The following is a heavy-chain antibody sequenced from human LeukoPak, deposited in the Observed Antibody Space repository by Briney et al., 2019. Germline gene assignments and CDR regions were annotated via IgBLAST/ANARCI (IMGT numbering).Heavy chain of an antibody. Sequence: SVKVSCKASGGTFSSYAISWVRQAPGQGLEWMGGIIPIFGTANYAQKFLGRVTITTDESTSTAYMELSSLRSEDTAVYYCARSMPCSSTSCYTGEGYYYYMDVWGKGTTVTVSS. CDR1: GGTFSSYA. CDR3: ARSMPCSSTSCYTGEGYYYYMDV. J-gene: IGHJ6*03. D-gene: IGHD2-2*02. V-gene: IGHV1-69*05. CDR2: IIPIFGTA.